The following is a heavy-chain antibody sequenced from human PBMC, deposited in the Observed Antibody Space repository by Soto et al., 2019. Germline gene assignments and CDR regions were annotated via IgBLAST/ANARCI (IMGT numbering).Heavy chain of an antibody. J-gene: IGHJ5*02. CDR2: ISGSGGST. CDR3: AKEYCSGGSCYSGGIPGWFDP. CDR1: GFTFSSYA. D-gene: IGHD2-15*01. V-gene: IGHV3-23*01. Sequence: EVQLLESGGGLVQPGGSLRLSCAASGFTFSSYAMSWVRQAPGKGLEWVSAISGSGGSTYYADSVKGRFTISSDNSKNTLYLQMNSLRAEDTAVYYCAKEYCSGGSCYSGGIPGWFDPWGQGTLVTVSS.